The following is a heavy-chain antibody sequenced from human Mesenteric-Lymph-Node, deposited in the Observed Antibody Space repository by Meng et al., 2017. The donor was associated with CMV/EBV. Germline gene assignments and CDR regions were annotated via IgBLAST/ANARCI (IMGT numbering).Heavy chain of an antibody. CDR2: ISTTSNYI. CDR3: ARGGREADC. Sequence: ESLKISCAASGFIFSTYTMNWVRQAPGKGLEWVSSISTTSNYIYYGESVKGRFTVSRDDAKNSLYLQMNSLRAEDTAVYYCARGGREADCWGQGTLVTVSS. V-gene: IGHV3-21*01. CDR1: GFIFSTYT. J-gene: IGHJ4*02. D-gene: IGHD1-26*01.